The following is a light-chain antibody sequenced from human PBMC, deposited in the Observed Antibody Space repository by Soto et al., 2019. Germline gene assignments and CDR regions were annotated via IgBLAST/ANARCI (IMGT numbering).Light chain of an antibody. CDR2: KAS. CDR3: QQYRNWPLT. J-gene: IGKJ4*01. Sequence: DIQMTRSPSTLSASVGDRVTITCRASQSISSWLAWYQQKPGKAPKLLIYKASSLESGVPSRFSGSGSGTEFTLTISSLQSEDFAVYYCQQYRNWPLTFGGGTKVDIK. CDR1: QSISSW. V-gene: IGKV1-5*03.